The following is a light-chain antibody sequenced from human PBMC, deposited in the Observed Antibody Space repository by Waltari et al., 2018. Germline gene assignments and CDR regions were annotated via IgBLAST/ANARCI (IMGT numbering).Light chain of an antibody. Sequence: EIVMTQSPDTLSVSPGERVTLSCRASQSVSSNLAWYQQKPGQSPRLLIYAASTRATGIPARFSGSGSGTEFTLTISSLQSEDFAVYYCQQYNNWLWTFGQGTKVEIK. CDR1: QSVSSN. CDR3: QQYNNWLWT. CDR2: AAS. V-gene: IGKV3D-15*01. J-gene: IGKJ1*01.